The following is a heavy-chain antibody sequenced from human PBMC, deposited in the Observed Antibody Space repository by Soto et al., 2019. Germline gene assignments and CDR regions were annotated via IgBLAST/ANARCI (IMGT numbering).Heavy chain of an antibody. CDR1: GFTFSSYA. CDR3: ARDLPDANYYYXGMDV. Sequence: PGGSLRLACAASGFTFSSYAMHWVRQAPGKGLEYVSAISSNGGSTYYANSVKGRFTISRDNSKNTLYLQMGSLRAEDMAVYYCARDLPDANYYYXGMDVWGQGTTVTVSS. J-gene: IGHJ6*01. CDR2: ISSNGGST. V-gene: IGHV3-64*01. D-gene: IGHD2-2*01.